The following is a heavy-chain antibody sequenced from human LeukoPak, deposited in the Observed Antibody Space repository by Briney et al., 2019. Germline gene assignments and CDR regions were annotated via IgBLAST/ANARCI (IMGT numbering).Heavy chain of an antibody. Sequence: GGSLRLSCAASGFTFSSYAMSWVRQAPGKGLEWVSAISGSGGSTYYADSVKGRFTISRDNSKNTLYLQMNSLRAEDTAVYYCARDRRRYDSSGYGAFDIWGQGTMVTVSS. CDR3: ARDRRRYDSSGYGAFDI. J-gene: IGHJ3*02. CDR1: GFTFSSYA. D-gene: IGHD3-22*01. CDR2: ISGSGGST. V-gene: IGHV3-23*01.